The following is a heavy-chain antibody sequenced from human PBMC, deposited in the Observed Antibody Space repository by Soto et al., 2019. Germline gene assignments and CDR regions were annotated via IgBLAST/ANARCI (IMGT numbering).Heavy chain of an antibody. V-gene: IGHV4-61*01. Sequence: SSETLSLTCTVSGGSVSSGSYYWSWIRQPPGKGLEWIGYIYYSGSTNYNPSLKSRVTISVDTSKNQFSLKLSSVTAADTAVYYCARVVVDIVVVVAATGAWGMDVWGQGTTVTVSS. CDR1: GGSVSSGSYY. CDR2: IYYSGST. D-gene: IGHD2-15*01. CDR3: ARVVVDIVVVVAATGAWGMDV. J-gene: IGHJ6*02.